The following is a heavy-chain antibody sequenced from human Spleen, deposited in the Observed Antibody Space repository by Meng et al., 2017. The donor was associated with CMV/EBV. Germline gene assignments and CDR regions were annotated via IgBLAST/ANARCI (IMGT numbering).Heavy chain of an antibody. D-gene: IGHD1-26*01. V-gene: IGHV3-30*02. CDR1: GFTFSSFG. Sequence: QVQLVEFGGGVVQPRGSLRLSCETSGFTFSSFGMHWVRQAPGKGLEWVSFIRYDGTTKYYADSVKGRFTISRDNSKNTLFLQMTSLRPEDTAVYYCARGSTFHDTWGQGTLVTVSS. J-gene: IGHJ5*02. CDR3: ARGSTFHDT. CDR2: IRYDGTTK.